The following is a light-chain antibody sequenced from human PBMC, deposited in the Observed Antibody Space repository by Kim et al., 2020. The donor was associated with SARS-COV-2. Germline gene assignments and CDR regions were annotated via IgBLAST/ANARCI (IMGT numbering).Light chain of an antibody. Sequence: GQSVTISCTGTSSDVGVYNYVSWYQQHPGKAPKLMIYDVSKWPSGVPDRFSGSKSGNTASLTISGLQAEDEADYYCCSYAGSYTVVFGGGTKVTVL. CDR2: DVS. CDR3: CSYAGSYTVV. CDR1: SSDVGVYNY. V-gene: IGLV2-11*01. J-gene: IGLJ2*01.